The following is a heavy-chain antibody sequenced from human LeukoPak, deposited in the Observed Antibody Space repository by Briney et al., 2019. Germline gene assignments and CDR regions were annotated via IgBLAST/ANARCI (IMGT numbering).Heavy chain of an antibody. CDR3: AKARGYCSSTSCYSVY. J-gene: IGHJ4*02. D-gene: IGHD2-2*01. CDR1: GFTFSSYA. Sequence: GGSLRLSCAASGFTFSSYAMSWVRQAPGKGLESVSAISGSGGSTYYADSVKGRFTISRDNSKNTLYLQMNSLRAEDTAVYYCAKARGYCSSTSCYSVYWGPGTLVTVSS. CDR2: ISGSGGST. V-gene: IGHV3-23*01.